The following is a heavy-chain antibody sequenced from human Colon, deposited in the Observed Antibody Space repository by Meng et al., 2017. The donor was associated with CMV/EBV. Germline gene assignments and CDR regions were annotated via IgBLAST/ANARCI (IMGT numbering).Heavy chain of an antibody. J-gene: IGHJ4*02. Sequence: GGSLRLSCAASGFTFSHYGMHWVRQAPGKGLEWAAFIRYDGSDAWYADVVKGRFTISRDNFKNTLYLQMNSLSAEDTALYYCAKDLMLGFGSGTQYYFDSWGQGTLVTVSS. CDR1: GFTFSHYG. D-gene: IGHD3-10*01. V-gene: IGHV3-30*02. CDR3: AKDLMLGFGSGTQYYFDS. CDR2: IRYDGSDA.